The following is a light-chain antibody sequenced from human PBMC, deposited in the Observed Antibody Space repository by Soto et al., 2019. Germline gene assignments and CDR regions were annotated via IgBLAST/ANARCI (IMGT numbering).Light chain of an antibody. Sequence: DIQMTQSPSSLSASVGDRVTITCRASQSISSYLNWYQQKPGKAPKLLIYAASSLQSGVPSRFSGSGSGTDFTLTISSLQPEDFATYYCQKRYSTFPFGQGTKVDIK. V-gene: IGKV1-39*01. J-gene: IGKJ1*01. CDR2: AAS. CDR3: QKRYSTFP. CDR1: QSISSY.